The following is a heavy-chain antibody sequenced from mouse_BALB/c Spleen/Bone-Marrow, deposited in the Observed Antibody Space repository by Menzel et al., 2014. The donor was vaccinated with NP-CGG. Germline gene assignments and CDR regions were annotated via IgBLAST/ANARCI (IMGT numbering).Heavy chain of an antibody. Sequence: QVQLQQSGGELMKPGASVKISCKATGYTFSNYWIQWVKQRPGNGPEWIGEILPGSDNTNYNEKFKGKATFTADTSSNTAYMQLGSLTSEDSAVYYCARGNPFDFWGQGTTLTVSS. V-gene: IGHV1-9*01. CDR1: GYTFSNYW. J-gene: IGHJ2*01. CDR2: ILPGSDNT. CDR3: ARGNPFDF.